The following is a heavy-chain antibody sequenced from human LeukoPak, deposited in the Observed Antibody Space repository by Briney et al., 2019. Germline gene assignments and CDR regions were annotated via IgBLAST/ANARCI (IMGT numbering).Heavy chain of an antibody. J-gene: IGHJ4*02. Sequence: SQTLSLTCALSGDIFSSNSAAWNWFRQSPSRGLEWLGRTFYTSNCFNDYAVSVKSRITINPDTSKNQFSLHLNSVTPEDTAVYYCARGPQASLFDYWGQGTLVTVSS. CDR2: TFYTSNCFN. CDR1: GDIFSSNSAA. CDR3: ARGPQASLFDY. V-gene: IGHV6-1*01.